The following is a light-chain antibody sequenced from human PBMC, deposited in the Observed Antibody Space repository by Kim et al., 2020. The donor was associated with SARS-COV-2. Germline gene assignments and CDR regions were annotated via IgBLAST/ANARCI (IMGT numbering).Light chain of an antibody. CDR1: SNDIGNYDV. V-gene: IGLV2-23*02. CDR3: CSYAGSSTWV. Sequence: QSALTQSASVSGSPGQSITISCTGTSNDIGNYDVVSWYQQSPDKAPKLIIYDVSARPSGVSTRFSGFKSGNTASLTISSLQSEDEAHYYCCSYAGSSTWVFGGGTKLTVL. J-gene: IGLJ3*02. CDR2: DVS.